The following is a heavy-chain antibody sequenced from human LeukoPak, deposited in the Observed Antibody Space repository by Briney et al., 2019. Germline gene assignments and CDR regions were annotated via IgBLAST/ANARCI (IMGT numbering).Heavy chain of an antibody. V-gene: IGHV4-34*01. CDR3: ARGRREVVVVVAATRRSWFDP. Sequence: SETLSLTCTVSGGSISRYYWSWIRQPPGKGLEWIGEINHSGSTNYNPSLKSRVTISVDTSKNQFSLKLSSVTAADTAVYYCARGRREVVVVVAATRRSWFDPWGQGTLVTVSS. CDR2: INHSGST. CDR1: GGSISRYY. D-gene: IGHD2-15*01. J-gene: IGHJ5*02.